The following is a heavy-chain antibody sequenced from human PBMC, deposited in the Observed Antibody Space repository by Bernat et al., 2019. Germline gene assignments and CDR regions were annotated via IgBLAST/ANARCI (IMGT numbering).Heavy chain of an antibody. V-gene: IGHV4-59*08. Sequence: QVQLQESGPGLVKPSETLSLTCTVSGGSISSYYWSWIRQPPGKGLEWIGYIYYSGSTNYNPSLKSRVTISVDTSKNQFSLKLSSVTAADTAVYYCARSGTSGYYSYWGQGTLVTVSS. J-gene: IGHJ4*02. CDR3: ARSGTSGYYSY. D-gene: IGHD3-22*01. CDR2: IYYSGST. CDR1: GGSISSYY.